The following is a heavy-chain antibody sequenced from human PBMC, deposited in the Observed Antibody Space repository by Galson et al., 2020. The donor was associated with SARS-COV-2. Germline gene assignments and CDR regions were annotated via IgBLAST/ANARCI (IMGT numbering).Heavy chain of an antibody. CDR3: ATDLSSSWHWYFDL. CDR2: FDPEDGET. Sequence: ASVKVSCKVSGYTLTELSMHWVRQAPGKGLEWMGGFDPEDGETIYAQKFQGRVTMTEDTSTDTAYMELSSLRSEDTAVYYCATDLSSSWHWYFDLWGRGTLVTVSS. V-gene: IGHV1-24*01. D-gene: IGHD6-13*01. J-gene: IGHJ2*01. CDR1: GYTLTELS.